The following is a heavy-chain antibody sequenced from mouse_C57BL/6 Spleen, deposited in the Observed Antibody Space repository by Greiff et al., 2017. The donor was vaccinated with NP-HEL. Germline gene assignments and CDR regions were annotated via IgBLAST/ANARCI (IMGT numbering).Heavy chain of an antibody. Sequence: DVKLVESGPGLVKPSQSLSLTCSVTGYSITSGYYWNWIRQFPGNKLEWMGYISYDGSNNYNPSLKNRISITRDTSKNQFFLKLNSVTTEDTATYYCARDRVYYGSPYWYFDVWGTGTTVTVSS. V-gene: IGHV3-6*01. CDR1: GYSITSGYY. J-gene: IGHJ1*03. CDR3: ARDRVYYGSPYWYFDV. D-gene: IGHD1-1*01. CDR2: ISYDGSN.